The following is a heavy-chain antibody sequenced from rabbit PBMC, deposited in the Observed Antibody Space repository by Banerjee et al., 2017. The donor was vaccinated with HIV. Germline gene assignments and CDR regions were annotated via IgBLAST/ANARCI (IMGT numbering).Heavy chain of an antibody. Sequence: QEQLEESGGDLVKPEGSLTLTCTASGIAFSSSYWICWVRQAPGKGLEWIACIYAGSRGSPYYESWPKGLCTIAKTSSTTVTLQMTSLTAADTATYCCARDRAMSSSYYGGFNLWGPGTLVTV. V-gene: IGHV1S45*01. J-gene: IGHJ4*01. CDR3: ARDRAMSSSYYGGFNL. D-gene: IGHD1-1*01. CDR2: IYAGSRGSP. CDR1: GIAFSSSYW.